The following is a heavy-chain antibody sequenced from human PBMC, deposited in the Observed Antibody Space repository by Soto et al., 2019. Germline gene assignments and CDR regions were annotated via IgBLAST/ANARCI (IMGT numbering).Heavy chain of an antibody. V-gene: IGHV5-51*01. J-gene: IGHJ4*02. Sequence: GESLKISCKGSGHIFSNYWIGWVRQMPGKGLEWMGIIYPGDSDTRYSPSFQGQVTITVDKSINTAYLQWSGLKASDTAIYYCARQRLWGTSGYYYFENWGQGTLVTVSS. CDR3: ARQRLWGTSGYYYFEN. D-gene: IGHD3-22*01. CDR2: IYPGDSDT. CDR1: GHIFSNYW.